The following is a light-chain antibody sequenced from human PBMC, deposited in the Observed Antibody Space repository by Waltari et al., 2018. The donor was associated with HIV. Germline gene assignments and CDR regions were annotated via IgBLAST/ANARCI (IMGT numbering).Light chain of an antibody. J-gene: IGKJ5*01. CDR3: QQRYNRPAIT. Sequence: DIVLPQSPATLSLSPGERPTLSCRASQSVSSYLAWYQQKPGQAPRLLISDASNRNTGIPARFSGSGSGTDFTLTISSLEPEDFAVYYCQQRYNRPAITFGQGTRLEIK. CDR1: QSVSSY. CDR2: DAS. V-gene: IGKV3-11*01.